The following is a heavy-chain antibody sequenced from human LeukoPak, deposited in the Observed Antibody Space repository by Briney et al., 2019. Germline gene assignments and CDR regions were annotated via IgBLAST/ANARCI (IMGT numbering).Heavy chain of an antibody. CDR1: GGSFSGYY. CDR2: INHSGST. CDR3: SYYDSSGLDDY. D-gene: IGHD3-22*01. V-gene: IGHV4-34*01. Sequence: SETLSPTCAVYGGSFSGYYWSWIRQPPGKGLEWIGEINHSGSTNYNPSLKSRVTISVDTSKNQFSLKLSSVTAADTAVYYCSYYDSSGLDDYWGQGTLVTVSS. J-gene: IGHJ4*02.